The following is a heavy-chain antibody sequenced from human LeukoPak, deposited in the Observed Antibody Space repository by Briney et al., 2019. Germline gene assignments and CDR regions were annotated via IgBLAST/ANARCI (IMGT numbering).Heavy chain of an antibody. J-gene: IGHJ5*02. CDR1: GFTFSSYS. D-gene: IGHD3-22*01. V-gene: IGHV3-48*01. CDR2: ISSSSSPI. CDR3: AKTYYDSLRSNWFDP. Sequence: GGSLRLSCAASGFTFSSYSMNWVRQAPGKGLEWVSYISSSSSPIYYADSVKGRFTISRDNSKNTLCLQMNSLRAEDTAVYYCAKTYYDSLRSNWFDPWGQGTLVTVSS.